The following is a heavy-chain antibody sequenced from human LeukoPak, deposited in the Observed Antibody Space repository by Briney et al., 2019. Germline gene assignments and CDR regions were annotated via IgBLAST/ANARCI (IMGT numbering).Heavy chain of an antibody. CDR3: ARVAGFDSSGYYGFDLEHHFDY. Sequence: SETLSLTCTVSGGSISSHYWSWIRQPPGKGLEWVGYIYYSGSTNYNPSLKSRVTISVDTSKNQFSLKLSSVTAADTAVYYCARVAGFDSSGYYGFDLEHHFDYWGQGTLVTVSS. V-gene: IGHV4-59*11. J-gene: IGHJ4*02. CDR1: GGSISSHY. D-gene: IGHD3-22*01. CDR2: IYYSGST.